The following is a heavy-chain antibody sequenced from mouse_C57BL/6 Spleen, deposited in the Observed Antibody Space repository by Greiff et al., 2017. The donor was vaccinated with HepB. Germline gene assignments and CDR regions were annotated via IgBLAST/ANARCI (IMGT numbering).Heavy chain of an antibody. J-gene: IGHJ2*01. CDR3: ARSEGWVGVYYFDY. D-gene: IGHD1-1*02. CDR2: LHPNSGST. V-gene: IGHV1-64*01. CDR1: GYTFTSYW. Sequence: QVQLQQPGAELVKPGASVTLSCKASGYTFTSYWMHWVTQRPGPGLAWIGMLHPNSGSTNYNEKFKSKATLTVDTSSRTAYMQLSSLTSEDSAVYSCARSEGWVGVYYFDYWGQGTTLTVSS.